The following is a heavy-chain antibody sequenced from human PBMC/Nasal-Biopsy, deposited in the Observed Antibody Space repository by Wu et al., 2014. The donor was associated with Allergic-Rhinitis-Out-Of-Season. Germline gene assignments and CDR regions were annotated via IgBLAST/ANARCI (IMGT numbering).Heavy chain of an antibody. CDR2: LFWDDDK. CDR1: GFSLSTSGEA. J-gene: IGHJ6*02. Sequence: LVKPTQTLTLTCTFSGFSLSTSGEAVGWIRQPPERPWSGLHSLFWDDDKRYSPSLKTRLTITKETSKNQVVLTLTNVDPVDTATYYCAHLRSGYYAMDVWGQGTTVTVSS. CDR3: AHLRSGYYAMDV. V-gene: IGHV2-5*02. D-gene: IGHD2-15*01.